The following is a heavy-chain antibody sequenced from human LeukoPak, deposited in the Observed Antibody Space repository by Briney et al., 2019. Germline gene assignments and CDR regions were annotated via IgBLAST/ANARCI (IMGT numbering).Heavy chain of an antibody. J-gene: IGHJ4*02. D-gene: IGHD6-19*01. CDR2: ISGGGVST. CDR1: GFTFSSYG. Sequence: PGGSLRLSCAGSGFTFSSYGMSWVRQAPGKGLEWVSGISGGGVSTYYADSVKGRFTISRDNSKNTLYLQMNSLRVEDTAVYYCASRVGWLGPPSDNWGQGTLVTVSS. V-gene: IGHV3-23*01. CDR3: ASRVGWLGPPSDN.